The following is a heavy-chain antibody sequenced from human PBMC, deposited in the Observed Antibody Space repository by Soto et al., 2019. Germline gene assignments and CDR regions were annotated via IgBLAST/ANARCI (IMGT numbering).Heavy chain of an antibody. J-gene: IGHJ5*02. CDR3: ARYLLVANWFDP. CDR1: GGSISSYY. CDR2: IYYSGST. V-gene: IGHV4-59*01. Sequence: GIPSETLSLTCTVSGGSISSYYWSWIRQPPGKGLEWIGYIYYSGSTNYNPSLKSRVTISVDTSKNQFSLKLSSVTAADTAVYYCARYLLVANWFDPWGQGTLVTVSS. D-gene: IGHD6-6*01.